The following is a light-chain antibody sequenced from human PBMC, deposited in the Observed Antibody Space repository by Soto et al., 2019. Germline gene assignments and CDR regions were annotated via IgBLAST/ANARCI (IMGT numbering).Light chain of an antibody. J-gene: IGKJ4*01. CDR3: QQIYDYPLT. CDR1: QGISTY. Sequence: DIQLTQSPSFLSSSVGYRVTITCRASQGISTYLVWYQQKTGKAPNLLIYTASTLQSGVPSRFTGSGSGTEFSLTVSSLQPEDSATYYCQQIYDYPLTFGGGTKVDIK. V-gene: IGKV1-9*01. CDR2: TAS.